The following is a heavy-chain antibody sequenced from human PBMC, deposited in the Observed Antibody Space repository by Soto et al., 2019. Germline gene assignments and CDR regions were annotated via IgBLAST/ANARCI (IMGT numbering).Heavy chain of an antibody. V-gene: IGHV4-59*08. CDR1: GGSTSNYL. CDR3: ARHVSYYSSGEV. CDR2: VFYSGST. J-gene: IGHJ3*01. Sequence: PSETLSLTCSVSGGSTSNYLWSWIRQPTGKGLEWIGYVFYSGSTNYNPSLKSRLTISIDTSKNQFSLKLSSVTAADTAVYYCARHVSYYSSGEVWGQGTLVT. D-gene: IGHD3-10*01.